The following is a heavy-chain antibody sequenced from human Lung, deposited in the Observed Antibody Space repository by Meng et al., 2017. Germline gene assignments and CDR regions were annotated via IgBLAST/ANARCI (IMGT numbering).Heavy chain of an antibody. CDR3: ARGPTTMAHDFDY. CDR1: GGSFSDYY. J-gene: IGHJ4*02. D-gene: IGHD4-11*01. CDR2: INHSGST. V-gene: IGHV4-34*01. Sequence: GPLQQWGAGLLKPSEPLALTCVVSGGSFSDYYWSWIRQPPGKGLEWSGEINHSGSTNYNPSLESRATISVDTSQNNLSLKLSSVTAADSAVYYCARGPTTMAHDFDYWGQGTLVTVSS.